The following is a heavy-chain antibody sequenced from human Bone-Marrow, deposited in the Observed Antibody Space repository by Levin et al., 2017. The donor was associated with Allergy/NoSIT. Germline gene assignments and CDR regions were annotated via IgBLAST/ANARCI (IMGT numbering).Heavy chain of an antibody. CDR1: GFTFNSYS. V-gene: IGHV3-48*01. CDR2: ISSSSSTI. D-gene: IGHD3-22*01. CDR3: ARDPHYFDTSGHA. Sequence: GASVKVSCAASGFTFNSYSMNWVRQAPGKGLEWVSHISSSSSTIYYADSVKGRFTISRDNARNSLYLQMNSLRAEDTAVYYCARDPHYFDTSGHAWGQGTLVIVSS. J-gene: IGHJ4*02.